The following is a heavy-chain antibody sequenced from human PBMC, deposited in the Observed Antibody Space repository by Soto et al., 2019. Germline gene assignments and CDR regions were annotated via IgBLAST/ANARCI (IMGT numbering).Heavy chain of an antibody. J-gene: IGHJ6*03. CDR1: GGSFSGYD. Sequence: QVQLQQWGAGLLKPSETLSLTCAVYGGSFSGYDWSWMRQPPGKGLEWMGEINHSGRTNYNPSIKSRVTISVDTSKNQFSLKLSSVTAADTAVYYCARHGYCSSTSCSKRYYYYYMDVWGKWTTLTVSS. D-gene: IGHD2-2*03. CDR3: ARHGYCSSTSCSKRYYYYYMDV. CDR2: INHSGRT. V-gene: IGHV4-34*01.